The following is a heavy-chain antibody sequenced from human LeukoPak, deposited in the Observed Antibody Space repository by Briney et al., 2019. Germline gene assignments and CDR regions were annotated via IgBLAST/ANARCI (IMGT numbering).Heavy chain of an antibody. CDR1: GFTFSSYR. Sequence: PGGSLRLSCAASGFTFSSYRMHWVRQAPGKGLEWEAVISYDGSNKNYADSVKGRFTISRDNSKNTQYLQMNSRRAEDKAVYYCARRASSRCYYYYYYLDVWGKGTKVTVSS. V-gene: IGHV3-30*03. J-gene: IGHJ6*03. D-gene: IGHD6-19*01. CDR3: ARRASSRCYYYYYYLDV. CDR2: ISYDGSNK.